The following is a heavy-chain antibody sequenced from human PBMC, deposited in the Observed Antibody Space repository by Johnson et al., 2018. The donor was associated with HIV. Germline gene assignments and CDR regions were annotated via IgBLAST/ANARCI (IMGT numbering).Heavy chain of an antibody. CDR3: ANLEYNSTDAFDI. J-gene: IGHJ3*02. CDR2: INSDGSST. CDR1: GFTFSTNW. D-gene: IGHD6-6*01. V-gene: IGHV3-74*01. Sequence: EQLVESGGDLVQPGGSLRLSCVGSGFTFSTNWMHWVRQAPGKGLVWVSRINSDGSSTSYADSVKGRFTISRDNAKNTLYLQMDSLGAEDTAVYYCANLEYNSTDAFDIWGQGTLFTVSS.